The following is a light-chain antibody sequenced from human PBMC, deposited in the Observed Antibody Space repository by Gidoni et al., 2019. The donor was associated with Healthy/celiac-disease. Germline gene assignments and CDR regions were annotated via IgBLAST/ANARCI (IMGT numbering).Light chain of an antibody. V-gene: IGLV1-44*01. CDR3: AAWDDSLNGWV. J-gene: IGLJ3*02. CDR2: SNN. CDR1: SSNIGSNT. Sequence: QSVLTQPPSASGTPGQRVTLSCSGSSSNIGSNTVNWYQTLPGTAPKLLIYSNNQRPSGVPDRFSGSKSGTSASLAIRGLQSEDEADYYCAAWDDSLNGWVFGGGTKLTVL.